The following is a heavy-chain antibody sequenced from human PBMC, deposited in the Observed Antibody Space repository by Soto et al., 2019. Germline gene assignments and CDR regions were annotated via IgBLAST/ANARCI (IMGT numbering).Heavy chain of an antibody. CDR1: GFTFDDYA. V-gene: IGHV3-9*01. J-gene: IGHJ4*02. Sequence: GGSLRLSCAASGFTFDDYAMHWVRQAPGKGLEWVSGISWNSGSIGYADSVKGRFTISRDNAKNSLYLQMNSLRAEDTAVYYCARSAARAQGYWGQGTLVTVSS. CDR3: ARSAARAQGY. CDR2: ISWNSGSI. D-gene: IGHD6-13*01.